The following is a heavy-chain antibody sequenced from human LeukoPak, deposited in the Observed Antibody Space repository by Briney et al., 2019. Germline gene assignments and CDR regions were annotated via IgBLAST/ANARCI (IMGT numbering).Heavy chain of an antibody. Sequence: PSETLSLTCTVSSGSISSSSYYWGWIRQPPGKGLEWIGNIYYSGSTNYNPSLKSRVTMSVDTSKNQFSLKLSSVTAADTAVYYCARGDIAAAGGAFDIWGQGTMVTVSS. V-gene: IGHV4-39*07. D-gene: IGHD6-13*01. CDR1: SGSISSSSYY. J-gene: IGHJ3*02. CDR2: IYYSGST. CDR3: ARGDIAAAGGAFDI.